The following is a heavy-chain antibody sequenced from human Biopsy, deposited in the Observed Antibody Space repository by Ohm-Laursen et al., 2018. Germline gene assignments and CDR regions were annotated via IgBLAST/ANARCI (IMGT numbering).Heavy chain of an antibody. J-gene: IGHJ5*02. CDR2: INAKTGDT. CDR3: TRGGYYYDSLAYYYWFDP. V-gene: IGHV1-2*02. D-gene: IGHD3-22*01. Sequence: SVKVSCKASGYTFTSYHVHWVRQAPGQGLEWMGWINAKTGDTNYAQKFQGRVTMTRDTSISTAYVDLSSLRSDDTAVYYCTRGGYYYDSLAYYYWFDPWGQGTLVTASS. CDR1: GYTFTSYH.